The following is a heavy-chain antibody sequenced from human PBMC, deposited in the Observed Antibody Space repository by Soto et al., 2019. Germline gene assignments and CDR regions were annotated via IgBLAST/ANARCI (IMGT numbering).Heavy chain of an antibody. Sequence: QVQLVQSGAEVKKPGSSVKVSCKVSGGTFSSYAIGWVRQAPGQGREWMGGIIPITVTVNYAQKFQGRVTITADESKTPVYMELSSLRSEDTAVYYCAREYSSSAQYLYFYVWGRGTLVTVSS. V-gene: IGHV1-69*01. CDR2: IIPITVTV. J-gene: IGHJ2*01. CDR3: AREYSSSAQYLYFYV. D-gene: IGHD6-6*01. CDR1: GGTFSSYA.